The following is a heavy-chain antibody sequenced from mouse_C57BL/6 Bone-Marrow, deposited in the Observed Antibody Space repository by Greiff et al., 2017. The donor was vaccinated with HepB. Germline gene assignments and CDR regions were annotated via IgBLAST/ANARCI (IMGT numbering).Heavy chain of an antibody. J-gene: IGHJ2*01. CDR1: GYTFTSYW. V-gene: IGHV1-55*01. CDR3: ARTGNYYGSEYFDY. CDR2: IYPGSGST. D-gene: IGHD1-1*01. Sequence: QVQLQQPGAELVKPGASVKMSCKASGYTFTSYWITWVKQRPGQGLEWIGDIYPGSGSTNYNEKFKSKATLTVDTSSSTAYMQLSSLTSEDSAVYYCARTGNYYGSEYFDYWGQGTTLTVSS.